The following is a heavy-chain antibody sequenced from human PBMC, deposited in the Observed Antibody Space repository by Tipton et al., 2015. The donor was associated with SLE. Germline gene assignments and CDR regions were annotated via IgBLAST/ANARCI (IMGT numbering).Heavy chain of an antibody. D-gene: IGHD5-24*01. J-gene: IGHJ4*02. CDR1: GGSFSGYY. V-gene: IGHV4-34*01. CDR2: INHSGST. Sequence: TLSLTCAVYGGSFSGYYWSWIRQPPGKGLEWIGEINHSGSTNYNPSLKSRVTISVDTSKNQFSLKLSSVTAADTAVYYCAVEKDGYNNYFDYWGQGTLVTVSS. CDR3: AVEKDGYNNYFDY.